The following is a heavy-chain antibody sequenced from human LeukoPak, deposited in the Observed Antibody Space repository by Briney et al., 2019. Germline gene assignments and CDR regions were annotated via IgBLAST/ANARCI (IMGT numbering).Heavy chain of an antibody. CDR1: GFSFTRYG. J-gene: IGHJ4*02. Sequence: AAVKVSCKACGFSFTRYGITWVRPAPGQGLEWMGWISAYNGDTTYAQKLQGRVTMTRDPSTSTVYMELRSLSSDDTAVYYCARDPTNTSGRYAHSFYWGQGTLVTVSS. CDR2: ISAYNGDT. D-gene: IGHD6-19*01. V-gene: IGHV1-18*01. CDR3: ARDPTNTSGRYAHSFY.